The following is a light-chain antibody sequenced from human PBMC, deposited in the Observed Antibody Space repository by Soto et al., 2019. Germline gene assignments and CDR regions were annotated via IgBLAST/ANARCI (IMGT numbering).Light chain of an antibody. CDR2: DAS. CDR3: QQSNAYSWT. J-gene: IGKJ1*01. V-gene: IGKV1-5*01. Sequence: DIQMTQSPSTLSASEGDRVTITCRASQSINIWLAWYQQKAGKAPKLLIYDASSLQSGVPSRFSGSGSGTEFALTISSLQPDDFATYYCQQSNAYSWTFGPGTKVDIK. CDR1: QSINIW.